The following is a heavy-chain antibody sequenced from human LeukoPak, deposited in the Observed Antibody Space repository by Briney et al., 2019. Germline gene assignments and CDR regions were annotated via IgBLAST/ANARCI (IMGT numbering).Heavy chain of an antibody. D-gene: IGHD3-16*01. CDR3: ARDVPSLDAFDI. CDR1: GGTFTSYA. Sequence: SVKVSCKASGGTFTSYAICWVRQAPGQGLEWMGGIIPIFGTANYAQKFQGRVTITTDESTSTAYMELSSLRTEDTAVYYCARDVPSLDAFDIWGQETMFTVSS. V-gene: IGHV1-69*05. CDR2: IIPIFGTA. J-gene: IGHJ3*02.